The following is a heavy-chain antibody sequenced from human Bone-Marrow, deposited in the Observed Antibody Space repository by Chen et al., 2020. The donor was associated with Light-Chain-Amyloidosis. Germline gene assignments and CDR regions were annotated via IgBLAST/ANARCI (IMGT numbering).Heavy chain of an antibody. Sequence: EVQLEQSGPDVKKPGESLNIPCKGSGYTFPNYWIGWARQMPGKGLEWMGVIYPDDSDARYSPSFEGQVTISADKSITTAYLQWRSLKASDTAMYYCARRRDGYNFDYWGQGTLVTVSS. CDR1: GYTFPNYW. D-gene: IGHD5-12*01. V-gene: IGHV5-51*01. CDR3: ARRRDGYNFDY. J-gene: IGHJ4*02. CDR2: IYPDDSDA.